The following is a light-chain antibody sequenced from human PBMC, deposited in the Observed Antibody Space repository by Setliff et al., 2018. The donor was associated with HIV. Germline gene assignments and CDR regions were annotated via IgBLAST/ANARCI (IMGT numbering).Light chain of an antibody. Sequence: QSALAQPPSVSGSPGQSIIISCTGTINNIGSYNRVSWYQQRPGTAPKLIIFEVNKRPSGVSNRFSGSKSGSTASLAISGLQADDEGDYYCCSYAGTDTFVVFGTGTKVIVL. V-gene: IGLV2-23*02. CDR3: CSYAGTDTFVV. J-gene: IGLJ1*01. CDR1: INNIGSYNR. CDR2: EVN.